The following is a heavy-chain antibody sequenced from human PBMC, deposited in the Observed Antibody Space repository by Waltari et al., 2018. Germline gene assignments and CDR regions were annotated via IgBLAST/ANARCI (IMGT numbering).Heavy chain of an antibody. V-gene: IGHV3-30*18. Sequence: QVQLVESGGGVVQPRRSLGLSCAASGFSLSSYGRHWVRQAPGKGLEWVAFISYDGSNVYYADSVKGRFSISRDNPENTLYLQMTNVRLEDTAVYYCAKGTPPPDWGQGTLVTVSS. CDR2: ISYDGSNV. CDR1: GFSLSSYG. CDR3: AKGTPPPD. D-gene: IGHD1-7*01. J-gene: IGHJ4*02.